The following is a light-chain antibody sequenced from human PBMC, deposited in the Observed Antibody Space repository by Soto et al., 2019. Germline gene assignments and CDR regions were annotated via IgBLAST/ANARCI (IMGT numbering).Light chain of an antibody. CDR2: GAS. V-gene: IGKV3-15*01. J-gene: IGKJ1*01. CDR3: QHYKSYPWT. CDR1: QTISSN. Sequence: DIVMTQSPATLCVYKGERATLSCRASQTISSNLAWYQQKPGQTPRLLIYGASTRAAGIPVRFSGSGSGTEFTLTISSLQPDDFAIYYCQHYKSYPWTFGQGTKVDVK.